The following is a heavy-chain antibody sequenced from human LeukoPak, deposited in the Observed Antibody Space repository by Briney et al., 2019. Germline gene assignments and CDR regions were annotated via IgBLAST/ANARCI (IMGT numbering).Heavy chain of an antibody. J-gene: IGHJ4*02. Sequence: SVKVSCKASGFAFSNSAVQWVRQARGQRLEWIGWIVVGSGNTNYAQKFQERVTIARDVSTNTAYMELSSLRSEGTAVYYCAADIVGSQLHWGQGTVVTVSS. CDR3: AADIVGSQLH. D-gene: IGHD1-26*01. V-gene: IGHV1-58*01. CDR2: IVVGSGNT. CDR1: GFAFSNSA.